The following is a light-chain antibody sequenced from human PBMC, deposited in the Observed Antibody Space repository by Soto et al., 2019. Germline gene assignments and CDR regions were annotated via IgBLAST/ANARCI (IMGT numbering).Light chain of an antibody. CDR1: QTINSN. CDR3: QQYGGSPMT. V-gene: IGKV3-15*01. J-gene: IGKJ1*01. Sequence: EVVMTQSPATLSVSPGERATLSCRASQTINSNLAWYQQKPGQAPRLLIHGATTRATGIPGRFSGSGSGTDFTLTIIRVEPEDFVMYYCQQYGGSPMTFGQGTKVDIK. CDR2: GAT.